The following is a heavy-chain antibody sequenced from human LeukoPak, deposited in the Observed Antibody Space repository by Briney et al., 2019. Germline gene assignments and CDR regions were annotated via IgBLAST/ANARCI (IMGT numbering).Heavy chain of an antibody. CDR3: ARSYCGGDCYSDNWFDP. CDR2: VNPNSGGT. D-gene: IGHD2-21*02. J-gene: IGHJ5*02. CDR1: GFTFTGYY. V-gene: IGHV1-2*06. Sequence: ASVKVSCKASGFTFTGYYIHWVRQAPGHGLEWMGRVNPNSGGTNYAQNFQGRVTMTRDTSISTAYMELSGLRSDDTAVYYCARSYCGGDCYSDNWFDPWGQGTLATVSS.